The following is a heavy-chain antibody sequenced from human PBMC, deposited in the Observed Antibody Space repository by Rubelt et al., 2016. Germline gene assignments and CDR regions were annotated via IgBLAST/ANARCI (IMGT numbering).Heavy chain of an antibody. D-gene: IGHD4-11*01. CDR1: GDSISSSSYY. CDR2: VFYSGST. CDR3: ARFYSNSIEY. Sequence: QLQLQESGPGLVKPSETLSLTCTVSGDSISSSSYYWGWIRQPPGKGLEWIGNVFYSGSTSYNPSLKSGVTMSVDKSKNQVSLKLSSVTAADTAVYYCARFYSNSIEYWGQGTLVTVSS. J-gene: IGHJ4*02. V-gene: IGHV4-39*01.